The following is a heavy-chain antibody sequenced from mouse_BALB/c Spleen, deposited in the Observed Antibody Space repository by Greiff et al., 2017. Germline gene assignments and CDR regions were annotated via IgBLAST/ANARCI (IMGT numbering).Heavy chain of an antibody. J-gene: IGHJ4*01. Sequence: VQLQQSGPELVKPGASVKMSCKASGYTFTSYVMHWVKQKPGQGLEWIGYINPYNDGTKYNEKFKGKATLTSDKSSSTAYMELSSLTSEDSAVYYCARPSYYGNPVYAMDYWGQGTSVTVSS. CDR2: INPYNDGT. CDR3: ARPSYYGNPVYAMDY. V-gene: IGHV1-14*01. D-gene: IGHD2-10*01. CDR1: GYTFTSYV.